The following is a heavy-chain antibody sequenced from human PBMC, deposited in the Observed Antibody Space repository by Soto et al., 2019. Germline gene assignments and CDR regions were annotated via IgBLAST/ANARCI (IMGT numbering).Heavy chain of an antibody. CDR1: GGSISSYY. CDR2: IYYSGST. D-gene: IGHD3-10*01. CDR3: ARGLSDYGSGSYYSWFDP. Sequence: PSETLSLTCTVSGGSISSYYWSWIRQPPGKGLGWIGYIYYSGSTNYNPSLKSRVTISVDTSKNQFSLKLSSVTAADTAVYYCARGLSDYGSGSYYSWFDPWGQGTLVTVSS. J-gene: IGHJ5*02. V-gene: IGHV4-59*01.